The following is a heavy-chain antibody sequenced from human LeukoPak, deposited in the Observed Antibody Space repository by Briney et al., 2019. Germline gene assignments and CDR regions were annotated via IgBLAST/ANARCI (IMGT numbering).Heavy chain of an antibody. J-gene: IGHJ5*02. CDR1: GGSFSGYY. D-gene: IGHD4-17*01. CDR3: ARKDGDL. CDR2: INHSGST. Sequence: SETLSLTCAVYGGSFSGYYWSWIRQPPGKGLEWIGEINHSGSTNYNPSLTSRVSMSVDTSQNQFSLKLTSVTAADTAVYYCARKDGDLWGQGTLVTVSS. V-gene: IGHV4-34*01.